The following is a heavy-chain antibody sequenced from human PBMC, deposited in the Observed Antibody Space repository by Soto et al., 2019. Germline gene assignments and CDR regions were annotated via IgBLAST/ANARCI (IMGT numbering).Heavy chain of an antibody. J-gene: IGHJ4*02. CDR3: ARDARDYDFWSGYYTLDY. CDR2: ISAYNGNT. CDR1: GYTFTSYG. D-gene: IGHD3-3*01. Sequence: ASVKVSCKASGYTFTSYGISCVRQAPGQGLEWMGWISAYNGNTNYAQKLQGRVTMTTDTSTSTAYMELRSLRSDDTAVYYCARDARDYDFWSGYYTLDYWGQGTLVTVSS. V-gene: IGHV1-18*01.